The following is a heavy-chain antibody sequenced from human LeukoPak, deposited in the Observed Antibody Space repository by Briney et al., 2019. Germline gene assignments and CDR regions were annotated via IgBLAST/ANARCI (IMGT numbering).Heavy chain of an antibody. CDR1: GESFSDYY. V-gene: IGHV4-34*01. CDR2: INHCGST. J-gene: IGHJ6*02. D-gene: IGHD2-2*01. CDR3: ARDRWWVPLPAAVNGYYYYYGMDA. Sequence: SETLSLTCAVYGESFSDYYWSWIRQPPGKGLEWIGEINHCGSTDYNPSLKSRVTISVDTSKNQFSLKLSSVTAADTAVYYCARDRWWVPLPAAVNGYYYYYGMDAWGQGTTVTVSS.